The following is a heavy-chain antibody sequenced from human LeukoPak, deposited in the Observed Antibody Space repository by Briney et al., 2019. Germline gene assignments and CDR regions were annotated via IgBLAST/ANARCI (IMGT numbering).Heavy chain of an antibody. D-gene: IGHD4-17*01. Sequence: GASVKVSYKASGYTFTTYYLHWVREAPGQGLEWMGIISPSGGSTSYAQQLQGRVTMTRDTSTSTVYMELSSLRSDDTAVYYCAVGGDYERNYFDYWGQGTLVTVSA. CDR1: GYTFTTYY. V-gene: IGHV1-46*01. CDR3: AVGGDYERNYFDY. J-gene: IGHJ4*02. CDR2: ISPSGGST.